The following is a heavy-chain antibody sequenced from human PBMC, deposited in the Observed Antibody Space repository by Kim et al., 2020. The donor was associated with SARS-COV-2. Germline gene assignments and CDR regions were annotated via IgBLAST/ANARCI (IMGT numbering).Heavy chain of an antibody. J-gene: IGHJ2*01. Sequence: GGSLRLSCAASGFTFGDYAMHWVRQAPGKGLEWVSGISWNSGSIGYADSVKGRFTISRDNAKNSLYLQMNSLRAEDTALYYCAKCRGPSFGWYFDLWGRGTLVTVSS. D-gene: IGHD3-10*01. CDR3: AKCRGPSFGWYFDL. CDR1: GFTFGDYA. V-gene: IGHV3-9*01. CDR2: ISWNSGSI.